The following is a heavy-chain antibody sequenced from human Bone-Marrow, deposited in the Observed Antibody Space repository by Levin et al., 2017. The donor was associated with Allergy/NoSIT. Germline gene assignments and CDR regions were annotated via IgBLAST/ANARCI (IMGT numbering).Heavy chain of an antibody. CDR2: ISYNGKST. V-gene: IGHV3-30*03. CDR3: ARGPDTSGSHFDY. CDR1: GFMFKTYG. J-gene: IGHJ4*02. D-gene: IGHD3-22*01. Sequence: GGSLRLSCAASGFMFKTYGMNWVRQAPGKGLEWVAIISYNGKSTYYVDSVKGRFTISRDNSRNTLFLQMNSLRVEDTAVYYCARGPDTSGSHFDYWGQGALVTVSS.